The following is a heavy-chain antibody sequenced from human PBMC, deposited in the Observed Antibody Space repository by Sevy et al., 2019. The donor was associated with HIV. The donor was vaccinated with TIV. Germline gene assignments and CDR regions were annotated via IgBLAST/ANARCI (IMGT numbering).Heavy chain of an antibody. J-gene: IGHJ4*02. V-gene: IGHV3-7*01. CDR3: ATFSVGY. D-gene: IGHD3-3*01. Sequence: GSLRLSCAASGFTFSDSWMHWVRQAPGEGLEWVANINQDGNEKYYVDSVKGRFTISRDNAKNSLYLQMNSLRDVDTAVYYCATFSVGYWGQGTLVTVSS. CDR2: INQDGNEK. CDR1: GFTFSDSW.